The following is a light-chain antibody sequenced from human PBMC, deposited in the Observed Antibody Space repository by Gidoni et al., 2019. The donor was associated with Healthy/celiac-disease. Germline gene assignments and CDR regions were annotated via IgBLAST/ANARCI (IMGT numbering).Light chain of an antibody. CDR2: DAS. Sequence: EIVLTQSPATLSLSPGERATLSCRASQSVSSYLAWYQQKPVQAPRLLIYDASNRATGIPARFSGSGSGTDFTLTISSLEPEDFAVYYCQQRSNWPRLFTFGPGTKVDIK. CDR3: QQRSNWPRLFT. J-gene: IGKJ3*01. CDR1: QSVSSY. V-gene: IGKV3-11*01.